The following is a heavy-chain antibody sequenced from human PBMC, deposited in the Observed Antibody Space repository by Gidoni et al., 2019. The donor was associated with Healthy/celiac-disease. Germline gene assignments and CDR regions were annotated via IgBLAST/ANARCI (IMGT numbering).Heavy chain of an antibody. V-gene: IGHV5-51*01. D-gene: IGHD2-2*02. Sequence: EVQLVQSGAEVKKPGESLKISCTGSGSSFTSYWIVWVRQMPGKGLEWMGIIYPGESDTRYSPSFQGQVTISADKSISTAYLQWSSLKASDTAMYYCARGGGGYCSSTSCYTNNYYYGMDVWGQGTTVTVSS. CDR2: IYPGESDT. CDR1: GSSFTSYW. CDR3: ARGGGGYCSSTSCYTNNYYYGMDV. J-gene: IGHJ6*02.